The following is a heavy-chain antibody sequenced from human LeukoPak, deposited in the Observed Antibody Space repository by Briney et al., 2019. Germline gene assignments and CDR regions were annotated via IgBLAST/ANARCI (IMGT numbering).Heavy chain of an antibody. CDR2: IKQDGSKE. J-gene: IGHJ4*02. V-gene: IGHV3-7*01. CDR1: GLTFSSYW. D-gene: IGHD3-16*01. Sequence: PGGSLRLSCAASGLTFSSYWTSWVRQAPGKGLEWVADIKQDGSKEYYVDSVKGRFTISRDNAKNSLFLQMNSLRAEDTAVYYCAALWDGGYWGQGTLVTVSS. CDR3: AALWDGGY.